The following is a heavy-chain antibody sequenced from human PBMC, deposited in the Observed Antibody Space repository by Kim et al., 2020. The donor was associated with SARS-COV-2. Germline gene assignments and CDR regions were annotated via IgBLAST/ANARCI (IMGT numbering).Heavy chain of an antibody. J-gene: IGHJ4*02. CDR1: GFTFSSYA. CDR3: ARGEDSSGDFGYFDY. V-gene: IGHV3-30-3*01. D-gene: IGHD3-22*01. Sequence: GGSLRLSCAASGFTFSSYAMHWVRQAPGKGLEWVAVISYDGSNKYYADSVKGRFTISRDNSKNTLYLQMNSLRAEDTAVYYCARGEDSSGDFGYFDYWGQGTLVTVSS. CDR2: ISYDGSNK.